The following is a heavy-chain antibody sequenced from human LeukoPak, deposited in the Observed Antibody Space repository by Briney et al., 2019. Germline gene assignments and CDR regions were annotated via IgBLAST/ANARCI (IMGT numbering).Heavy chain of an antibody. CDR2: INEDGSTK. V-gene: IGHV3-7*01. D-gene: IGHD3-10*01. CDR3: ARDVYDSGRGAFDI. J-gene: IGHJ3*02. CDR1: GFTFSTYW. Sequence: GGSLRLSCAASGFTFSTYWMSWVRQAPGKGLEWVANINEDGSTKYYVDSVKGRFTISRDNAKNSLFLQMDSLRAEDTAVYYCARDVYDSGRGAFDILGQGTMVTVSS.